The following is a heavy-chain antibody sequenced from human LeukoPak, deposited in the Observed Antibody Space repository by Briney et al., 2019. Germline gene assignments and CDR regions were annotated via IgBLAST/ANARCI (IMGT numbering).Heavy chain of an antibody. CDR3: ARGVVPAAIAFDY. Sequence: SETLSLTCTVSGGSISSGDYYWSWIRQPPGKGLEWIGYIYYSGSTYYNPSLKSRVTISVDTSKNQFSLKLSSVTAADTTVYYCARGVVPAAIAFDYWGQGTLVTVSS. D-gene: IGHD2-2*01. CDR2: IYYSGST. CDR1: GGSISSGDYY. V-gene: IGHV4-30-4*08. J-gene: IGHJ4*02.